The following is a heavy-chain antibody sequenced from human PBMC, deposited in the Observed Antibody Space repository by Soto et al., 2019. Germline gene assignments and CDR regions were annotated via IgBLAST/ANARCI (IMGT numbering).Heavy chain of an antibody. CDR2: IEQDGSEQ. CDR3: ARGYDYGDHTYFDY. Sequence: EVQLVESGGGLVQPGGSLRLSCAASGFTFSNYWMSWVRQAPGKGLEWVANIEQDGSEQYYVDSVKGRFTISRDNAKNSLYLQTDSLRAEDTAVYYCARGYDYGDHTYFDYWGQGSLVTVSS. J-gene: IGHJ4*02. V-gene: IGHV3-7*01. D-gene: IGHD4-17*01. CDR1: GFTFSNYW.